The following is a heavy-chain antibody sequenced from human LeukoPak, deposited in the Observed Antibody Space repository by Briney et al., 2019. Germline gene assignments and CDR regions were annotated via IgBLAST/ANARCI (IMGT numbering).Heavy chain of an antibody. D-gene: IGHD3-22*01. CDR2: IYYSGST. J-gene: IGHJ3*02. Sequence: PSETLSLTCTVSGGSISSSSYYWGWLRQPPGTGLEWVGSIYYSGSTYYNPSLKSRVTISVDTSKNQFSLKLSSVTAADTAVYYCARPSFFYDSSGEHGAFDIWGQGTMVTVSS. CDR3: ARPSFFYDSSGEHGAFDI. V-gene: IGHV4-39*01. CDR1: GGSISSSSYY.